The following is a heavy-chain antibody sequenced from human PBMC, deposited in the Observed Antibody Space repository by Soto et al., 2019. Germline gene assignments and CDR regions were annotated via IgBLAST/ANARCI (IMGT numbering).Heavy chain of an antibody. CDR1: GFTFSNYG. V-gene: IGHV3-30*18. Sequence: GGSLRLSCAASGFTFSNYGMHWVRQAPGKGLEWVAITSSDGSNKYHADSVKGRFTISRDNSRNTLYLQMNSLRAEETAVYYCAKEIYGDYVSYYYGMDVWGQGTTVTVSS. CDR3: AKEIYGDYVSYYYGMDV. D-gene: IGHD4-17*01. CDR2: TSSDGSNK. J-gene: IGHJ6*02.